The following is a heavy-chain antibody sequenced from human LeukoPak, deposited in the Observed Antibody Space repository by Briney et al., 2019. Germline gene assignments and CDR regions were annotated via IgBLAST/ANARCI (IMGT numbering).Heavy chain of an antibody. D-gene: IGHD1-26*01. CDR3: AARSSGNPYF. CDR2: IKQDGSEK. J-gene: IGHJ4*02. V-gene: IGHV3-7*03. Sequence: GGSLRLSCTASGLTLSNYWMIWVRQAPGKGLQWVAKIKQDGSEKYYVDSVKGRFTISRDDAENSLYLQMNSLRVEDTAVYYCAARSSGNPYFWGQGTLVTVSS. CDR1: GLTLSNYW.